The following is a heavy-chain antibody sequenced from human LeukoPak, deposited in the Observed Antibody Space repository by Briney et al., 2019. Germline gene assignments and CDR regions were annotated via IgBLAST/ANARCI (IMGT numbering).Heavy chain of an antibody. Sequence: PGGSLRLSCAASGFTFSSFAVHWVRQAPGKGLEYVSAISSNGGGTYYANSVKGRFTISRDNSKNTLYLQMNSLRAEDTAVYYCARNQPAFYSSSSLDYWGQGTLVTVSS. CDR3: ARNQPAFYSSSSLDY. CDR2: ISSNGGGT. CDR1: GFTFSSFA. V-gene: IGHV3-64*01. J-gene: IGHJ4*02. D-gene: IGHD6-6*01.